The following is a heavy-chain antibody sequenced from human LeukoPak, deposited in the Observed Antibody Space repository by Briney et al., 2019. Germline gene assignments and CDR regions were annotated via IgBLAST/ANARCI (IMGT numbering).Heavy chain of an antibody. CDR3: ASGSYDSSGYGAFDI. Sequence: PGGSLRLSCAASGFTFSSYGMHWVRQAPGKGLEWVAVIWCDGSNKYYADSVKGRFTISRDNSKNTLYLQMNSLRAEDTAVYYCASGSYDSSGYGAFDIWGQGTMVTVSS. D-gene: IGHD3-22*01. V-gene: IGHV3-33*01. CDR1: GFTFSSYG. CDR2: IWCDGSNK. J-gene: IGHJ3*02.